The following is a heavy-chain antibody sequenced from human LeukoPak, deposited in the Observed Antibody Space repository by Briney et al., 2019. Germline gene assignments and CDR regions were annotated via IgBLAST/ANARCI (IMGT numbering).Heavy chain of an antibody. CDR2: IYPGYPDT. CDR1: GYNFTSYW. Sequence: GGSLEISWKGSGYNFTSYWIGWVRPLPGKGLEWMGIIYPGYPDTKYSPSFQGQVTVSAHKSISTAYLQWSSLKASDTAMYYCARRRGCSSTSCYQIDYWGQGTLVTVSS. J-gene: IGHJ4*02. D-gene: IGHD2-2*01. V-gene: IGHV5-51*01. CDR3: ARRRGCSSTSCYQIDY.